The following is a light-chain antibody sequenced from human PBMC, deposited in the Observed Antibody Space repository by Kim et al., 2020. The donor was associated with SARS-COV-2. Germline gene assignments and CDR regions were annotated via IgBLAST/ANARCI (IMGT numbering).Light chain of an antibody. V-gene: IGKV3-20*01. Sequence: EIVLTQSPGPLSLSPGERATLSCRASQSVSSSYLAWYQQKPGQAPRLLIYGASSRATGIPDRFSGSGSGTDFTLTISRLEPEDFAVYYCQQYGSSRTAFGQGTKLEI. CDR2: GAS. J-gene: IGKJ2*01. CDR3: QQYGSSRTA. CDR1: QSVSSSY.